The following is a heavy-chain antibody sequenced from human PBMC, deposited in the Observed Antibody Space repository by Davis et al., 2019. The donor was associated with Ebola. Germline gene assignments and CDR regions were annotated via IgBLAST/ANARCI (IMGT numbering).Heavy chain of an antibody. J-gene: IGHJ6*02. CDR1: GFTSSRYS. V-gene: IGHV3-48*02. Sequence: PGGSLRLSCAASGFTSSRYSMNWVRQAPGKGLEWVSYISSSSSTIYYADSVKGRFTISRDNAKNSQYLQMNSLRDEDTAVYYCARDYRGGPFGELFTDYYYYGMDVWGQGTTVTVSS. CDR2: ISSSSSTI. CDR3: ARDYRGGPFGELFTDYYYYGMDV. D-gene: IGHD3-10*01.